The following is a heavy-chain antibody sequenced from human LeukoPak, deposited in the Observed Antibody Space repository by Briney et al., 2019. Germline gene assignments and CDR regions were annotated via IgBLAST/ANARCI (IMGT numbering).Heavy chain of an antibody. J-gene: IGHJ4*02. CDR3: ARDHSEPGVFFDY. CDR1: GFTFSSCW. CDR2: IKYGGREK. V-gene: IGHV3-7*05. D-gene: IGHD1-14*01. Sequence: GGSLRPSCAASGFTFSSCWMNWVGQAPGRGLEWVANIKYGGREKYYVDSVKGRFTISRDNAKNSLYLQMNSLRAEHTAVYYCARDHSEPGVFFDYWGQGTLVTVSS.